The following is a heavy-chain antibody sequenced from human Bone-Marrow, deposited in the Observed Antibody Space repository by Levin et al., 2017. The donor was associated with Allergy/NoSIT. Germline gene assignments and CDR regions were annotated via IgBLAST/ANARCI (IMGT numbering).Heavy chain of an antibody. Sequence: PGGSLRLSCAASGFTFAKYAVTWVRQAPGKGLDWVSTISGSDSGTYYADSVRGRFTISRDNSKNTVYLQMNSLRVEDTALYYCAKDRSGSRSKGDLDYWGQGTLATVSS. CDR2: ISGSDSGT. CDR1: GFTFAKYA. D-gene: IGHD3-3*01. CDR3: AKDRSGSRSKGDLDY. J-gene: IGHJ4*02. V-gene: IGHV3-23*01.